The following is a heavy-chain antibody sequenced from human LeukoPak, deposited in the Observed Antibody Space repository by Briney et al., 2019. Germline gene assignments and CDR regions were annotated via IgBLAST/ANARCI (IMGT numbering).Heavy chain of an antibody. CDR3: ARRLDY. CDR1: GFTFSAYW. V-gene: IGHV3-74*01. J-gene: IGHJ4*02. Sequence: PGGSLRLSCAASGFTFSAYWMHWVRQVPGKGLVWVSRINNDGTATFFADSVKGRFTISRDNAKNSLYLQMNSLRAEDTAVYYCARRLDYWGQGTLVTVSS. CDR2: INNDGTAT.